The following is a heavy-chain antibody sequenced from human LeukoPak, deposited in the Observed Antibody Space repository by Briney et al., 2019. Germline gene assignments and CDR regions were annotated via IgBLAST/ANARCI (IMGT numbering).Heavy chain of an antibody. CDR3: ARAYGSTYYFDY. D-gene: IGHD6-13*01. CDR2: IYPGDSDT. J-gene: IGHJ4*02. V-gene: IGHV5-51*01. Sequence: GESLKISCKCSGYSFTSYWIGWVRQMPGKGLEWMGIIYPGDSDTRYRPSFQGQVTISVDKSITTAYLQWSSLKASDTAMYYCARAYGSTYYFDYWGQGTLVTVSS. CDR1: GYSFTSYW.